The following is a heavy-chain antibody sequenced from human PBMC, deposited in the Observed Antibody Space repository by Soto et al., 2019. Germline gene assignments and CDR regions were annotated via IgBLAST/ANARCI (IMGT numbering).Heavy chain of an antibody. CDR1: GYSFTKYG. CDR3: ARTDCSSTSCYNYNYSGMAV. Sequence: ASVKVSCKTSGYSFTKYGLHWVRQAPGQRLEWMGWINPGNGDTKYSQKFQGRVTITRDTSATTAYMELSSLRSEDSAVFYCARTDCSSTSCYNYNYSGMAVGGQGTTVTVS. CDR2: INPGNGDT. J-gene: IGHJ6*02. D-gene: IGHD2-2*01. V-gene: IGHV1-3*01.